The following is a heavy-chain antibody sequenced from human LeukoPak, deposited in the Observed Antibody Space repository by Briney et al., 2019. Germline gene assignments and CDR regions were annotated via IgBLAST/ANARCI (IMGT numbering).Heavy chain of an antibody. J-gene: IGHJ4*02. CDR2: IIPIFGTA. CDR1: GVTFSSYA. D-gene: IGHD5-12*01. Sequence: ASVKFFWKASGVTFSSYAISWVLHDPVQGLVWRGGIIPIFGTANYAQKFQGRVTITADESTSTAYMELSSLRSEDTAVYYCARDGRYSGYDFEYWGQGTLVTVSS. V-gene: IGHV1-69*01. CDR3: ARDGRYSGYDFEY.